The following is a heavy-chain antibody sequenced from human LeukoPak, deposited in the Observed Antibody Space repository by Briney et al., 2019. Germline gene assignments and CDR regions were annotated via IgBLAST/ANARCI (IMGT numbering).Heavy chain of an antibody. CDR1: GGSISTYY. CDR3: AGSLGNLIVHARVFDY. J-gene: IGHJ4*02. D-gene: IGHD2/OR15-2a*01. V-gene: IGHV4-59*01. CDR2: IYYSGST. Sequence: PSETLSLTCTVSGGSISTYYWTWIRQPPGKGLEWIGNIYYSGSTNYNPSLKSRVTISVDTSKNQFSLKLSSVTAADTAVYYCAGSLGNLIVHARVFDYWGQGTLVTVSS.